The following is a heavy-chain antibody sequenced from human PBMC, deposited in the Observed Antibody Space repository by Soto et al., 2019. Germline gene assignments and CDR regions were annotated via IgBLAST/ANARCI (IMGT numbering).Heavy chain of an antibody. CDR3: DRVPDA. CDR2: IYDGGST. V-gene: IGHV4-34*07. CDR1: GEALNSYY. Sequence: SETLSLTCAVYGEALNSYYWSWIRQSPGQGLEWIGEIYDGGSTNYNPSLKSRATISAVWSAQQISLKLKSVTAADTAVYYCDRVPDAWGQGTLVTVSS. D-gene: IGHD2-2*01. J-gene: IGHJ5*02.